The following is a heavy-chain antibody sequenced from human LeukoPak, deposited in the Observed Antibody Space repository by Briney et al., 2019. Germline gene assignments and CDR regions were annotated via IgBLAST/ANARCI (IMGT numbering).Heavy chain of an antibody. J-gene: IGHJ4*02. CDR2: IYHSGST. CDR3: ARDGTVTHFIDY. V-gene: IGHV4-38-2*01. Sequence: SETLSLTCAVSGYSIISGYYWGWIRQPPGKGLEWIGSIYHSGSTYYNPSLKSRVTISVDTSKNQFSLKLSSVTAADTAVYYCARDGTVTHFIDYWGQGTLVTVSS. D-gene: IGHD4-11*01. CDR1: GYSIISGYY.